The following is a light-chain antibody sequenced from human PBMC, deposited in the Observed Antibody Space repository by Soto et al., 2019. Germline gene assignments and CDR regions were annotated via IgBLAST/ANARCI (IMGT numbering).Light chain of an antibody. CDR2: DVS. V-gene: IGLV2-14*01. J-gene: IGLJ3*02. Sequence: QSALTQPASVSGSPGQSVTISCTGTSSGVGGYNYVSWYQQHAGKTPKLMICDVSNRPSRISNRFSGSKSGNTASLTISGLQDEDEADYYHSTSTSSSTWVFGGGTKLTVL. CDR3: STSTSSSTWV. CDR1: SSGVGGYNY.